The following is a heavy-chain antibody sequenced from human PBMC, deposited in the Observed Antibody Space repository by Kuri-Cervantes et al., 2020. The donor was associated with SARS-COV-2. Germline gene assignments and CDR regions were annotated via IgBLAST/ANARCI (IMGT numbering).Heavy chain of an antibody. J-gene: IGHJ4*02. Sequence: GSLRLSCAVSGYSISSGYYWGWIRQPPGKRLEWIGHLDTSGSTTYNPSLKGRVTISLDPSNNQVSLRLTSATAADTAVYYCGKVSWLQLWHRYSDSWGQGTLVTVSS. V-gene: IGHV4-38-2*01. CDR2: LDTSGST. CDR3: GKVSWLQLWHRYSDS. D-gene: IGHD1-1*01. CDR1: GYSISSGYY.